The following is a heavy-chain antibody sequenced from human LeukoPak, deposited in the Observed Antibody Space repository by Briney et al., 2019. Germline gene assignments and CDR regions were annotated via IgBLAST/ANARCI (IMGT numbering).Heavy chain of an antibody. V-gene: IGHV1-8*01. CDR2: MNPNSGNT. Sequence: ASVKVPCKASGYTFTSYDINWVRQATGQGLEWMGWMNPNSGNTVYAQKFQDRVTMTRNTSISTAYMELSSLRSEDTAVYYCARDSSGWYHWFDPWGQGTLVTVSS. CDR1: GYTFTSYD. CDR3: ARDSSGWYHWFDP. J-gene: IGHJ5*02. D-gene: IGHD6-19*01.